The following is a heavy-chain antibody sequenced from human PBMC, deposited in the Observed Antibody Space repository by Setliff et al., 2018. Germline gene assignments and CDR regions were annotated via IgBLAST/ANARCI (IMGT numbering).Heavy chain of an antibody. D-gene: IGHD2-8*01. CDR1: GYTFSDYG. Sequence: ASVKVSCKASGYTFSDYGISWVRLAPGQGLEWMGWISPYSGKTFYAPHFQDRVVMTTDTSTNTAYMDLRSLRSDDTAVYYCARLVRFCTRTACQRVAGAESWGQGTLVTVSS. CDR2: ISPYSGKT. CDR3: ARLVRFCTRTACQRVAGAES. J-gene: IGHJ5*01. V-gene: IGHV1-18*01.